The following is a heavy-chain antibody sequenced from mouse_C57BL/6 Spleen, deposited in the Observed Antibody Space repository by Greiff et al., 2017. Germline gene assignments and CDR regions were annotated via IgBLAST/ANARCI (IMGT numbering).Heavy chain of an antibody. CDR3: ASGGWLLPFAY. J-gene: IGHJ3*01. CDR2: INPNNGGT. V-gene: IGHV1-26*01. Sequence: VQLKQSGPELVKPGASVKISCKASGYTFTDYYMNWVKQSHGKSLEWIGDINPNNGGTSYNQKFKGKATLTVDKSSSTAYMELRSLTSEDSAVYYCASGGWLLPFAYWGQGTLVTVSA. CDR1: GYTFTDYY. D-gene: IGHD2-3*01.